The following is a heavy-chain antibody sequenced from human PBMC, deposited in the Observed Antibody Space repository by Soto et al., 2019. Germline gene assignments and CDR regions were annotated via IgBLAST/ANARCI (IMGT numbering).Heavy chain of an antibody. CDR3: AKDLASYRLPATILYYYGMDV. D-gene: IGHD2-2*01. V-gene: IGHV3-23*01. J-gene: IGHJ6*02. CDR1: GFTFSSYA. Sequence: GGSLRLSCAASGFTFSSYAMSWVRQAPGKGLEWVSAISGSGGSTYYADSVKGRFTISRDNSKNTLYLQMNSLRAEDTAVYYCAKDLASYRLPATILYYYGMDVWGQGTTVTVSS. CDR2: ISGSGGST.